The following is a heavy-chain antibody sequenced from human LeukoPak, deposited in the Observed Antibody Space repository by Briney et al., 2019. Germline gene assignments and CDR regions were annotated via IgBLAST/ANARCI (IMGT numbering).Heavy chain of an antibody. CDR1: GYTLINYG. J-gene: IGHJ4*01. V-gene: IGHV1-18*01. CDR2: ISPYNRNT. Sequence: ATVKVSCKASGYTLINYGISWLRQAPGQPLEWMAWISPYNRNTYYAQNLQDRVTLTTDTSTNTAYMELRSLRSDDTALHYCARDDLNYFDYSGEGTLVIASP. CDR3: ARDDLNYFDY.